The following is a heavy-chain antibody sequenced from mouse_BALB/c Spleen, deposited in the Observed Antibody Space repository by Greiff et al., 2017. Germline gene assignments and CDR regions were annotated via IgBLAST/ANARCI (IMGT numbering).Heavy chain of an antibody. CDR3: ASTITTVVAGG. CDR1: GFTFSSYA. D-gene: IGHD1-1*01. V-gene: IGHV5-6-5*01. Sequence: EVKLVESGGGLVKPGGSLKLSCAASGFTFSSYAMSWVRQTPEKRLEWVASISSGGSTYYPDSVKGRFTISRDNARNILYLQMSSLRSEDTAMYYCASTITTVVAGGWGQGTSVTVSS. J-gene: IGHJ4*01. CDR2: ISSGGST.